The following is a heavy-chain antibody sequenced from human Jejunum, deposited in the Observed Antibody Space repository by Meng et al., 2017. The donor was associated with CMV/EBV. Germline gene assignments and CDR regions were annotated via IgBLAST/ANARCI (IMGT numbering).Heavy chain of an antibody. CDR3: ARETLGTTRYFDL. Sequence: PLQASDHGLVNPSDTLFLTCSVSGDSNNSYFWTCIRQPAGKGLDGIGHIYTSGTTNYNASLKSRVTMSVDTSKNLFSLKVTSVTAADTAVYYCARETLGTTRYFDLWGQGRLVTVSS. D-gene: IGHD1-26*01. J-gene: IGHJ4*02. CDR1: GDSNNSYF. V-gene: IGHV4-4*07. CDR2: IYTSGTT.